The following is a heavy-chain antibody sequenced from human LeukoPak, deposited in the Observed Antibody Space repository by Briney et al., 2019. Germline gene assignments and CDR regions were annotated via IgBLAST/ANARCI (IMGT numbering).Heavy chain of an antibody. Sequence: PGGSLRLSCAASGFTLSSSTMSRLRQAPGKGLEWVSAINSGGGTTSAESVKGRFTIPRDDSKNTLYLQMNSLRAEDTAVYYCAKGTDGAGSYRPFDYWGQGTLVTVSS. J-gene: IGHJ4*02. CDR2: INSGGGTT. D-gene: IGHD3-10*01. V-gene: IGHV3-23*01. CDR3: AKGTDGAGSYRPFDY. CDR1: GFTLSSST.